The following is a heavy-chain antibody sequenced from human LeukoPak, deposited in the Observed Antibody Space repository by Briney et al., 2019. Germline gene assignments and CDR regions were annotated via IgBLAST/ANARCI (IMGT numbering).Heavy chain of an antibody. Sequence: ASVKVSCKASGYTFGTHWMHWVRQAPGQGLEWMGIINLSGDFRSYAQKFQGRVTVTRDMSTRTVYMELSDLEPEDTAVYYCARDYSGEWEQLTGWWFDPWGQGTLVIVSS. V-gene: IGHV1-46*01. CDR2: INLSGDFR. J-gene: IGHJ5*02. CDR1: GYTFGTHW. CDR3: ARDYSGEWEQLTGWWFDP. D-gene: IGHD1-26*01.